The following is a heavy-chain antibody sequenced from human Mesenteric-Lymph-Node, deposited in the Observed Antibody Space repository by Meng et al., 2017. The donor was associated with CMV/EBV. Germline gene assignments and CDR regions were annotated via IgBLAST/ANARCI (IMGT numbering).Heavy chain of an antibody. CDR1: GFNFKNRA. CDR2: ISYEGSVK. Sequence: GGSLRLSCAASGFNFKNRAMHWVRQAPGKGLEWVAVISYEGSVKFYTDSLKGRFTVSRDNSKNTLFLQMNTLEPEDSAVYYCATAAQLLWFGEGKNYFDHWGQGTLVTVSS. D-gene: IGHD3-10*01. J-gene: IGHJ4*02. V-gene: IGHV3-30*04. CDR3: ATAAQLLWFGEGKNYFDH.